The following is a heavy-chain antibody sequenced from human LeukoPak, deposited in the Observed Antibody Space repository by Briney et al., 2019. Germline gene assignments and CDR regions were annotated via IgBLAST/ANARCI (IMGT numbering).Heavy chain of an antibody. D-gene: IGHD4-17*01. CDR2: IYYSGST. CDR3: ARSFGDYSYFDY. Sequence: SETLSLTCTVSGGSISSGDYYWSWIRQPPGTGLEWIGYIYYSGSTYYNPSLKSRVTISVDTSKNQFSLKLSSVTAADTAVYYCARSFGDYSYFDYWGQGTLVTVSS. V-gene: IGHV4-30-4*01. CDR1: GGSISSGDYY. J-gene: IGHJ4*02.